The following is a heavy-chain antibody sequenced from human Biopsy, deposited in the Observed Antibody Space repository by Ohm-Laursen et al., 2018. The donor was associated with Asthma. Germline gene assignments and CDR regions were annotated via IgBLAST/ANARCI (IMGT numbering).Heavy chain of an antibody. CDR3: ARTHERWTSIQDDALDI. CDR2: ISYDGGNK. J-gene: IGHJ3*02. D-gene: IGHD4-23*01. V-gene: IGHV3-30*03. Sequence: SLRLSCTASGFTFSIYDIHWVRQAPGKGLEWVAVISYDGGNKFYGDSVKDRFTLSRDNSRNTLYLQMNSLRVEDTAIYYCARTHERWTSIQDDALDIWGQGTMVIVSS. CDR1: GFTFSIYD.